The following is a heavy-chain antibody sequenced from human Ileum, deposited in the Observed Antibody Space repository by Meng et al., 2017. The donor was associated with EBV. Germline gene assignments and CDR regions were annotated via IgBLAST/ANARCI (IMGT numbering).Heavy chain of an antibody. J-gene: IGHJ4*02. V-gene: IGHV4-39*07. CDR2: IHYSGST. CDR3: ARTYYYDSSGYAPFDY. Sequence: HPELRESGPGLVKPSDTLSLTCSVSGGSTSSNSSYWGWIRQPPGKGLEWIGNIHYSGSTYYNPSLKSRVTISVDTSKNQFSLKLRSVTAADTAVYYCARTYYYDSSGYAPFDYWGQGTLVTVSS. CDR1: GGSTSSNSSY. D-gene: IGHD3-22*01.